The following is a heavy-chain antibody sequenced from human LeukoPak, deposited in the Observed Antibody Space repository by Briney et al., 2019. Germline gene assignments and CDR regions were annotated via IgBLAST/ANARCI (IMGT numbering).Heavy chain of an antibody. Sequence: ASVKVSCKASGYTFTGYYMHWVRQAPGQGLEWMGRVNPNSGGTNYAQKFQGRVTMTRDTSISTAYMELRSLRSDDTAVYYCARAVYCSSTSCYPRLADWFDPWGQGTLVTVSS. D-gene: IGHD2-2*01. CDR3: ARAVYCSSTSCYPRLADWFDP. V-gene: IGHV1-2*06. CDR2: VNPNSGGT. J-gene: IGHJ5*02. CDR1: GYTFTGYY.